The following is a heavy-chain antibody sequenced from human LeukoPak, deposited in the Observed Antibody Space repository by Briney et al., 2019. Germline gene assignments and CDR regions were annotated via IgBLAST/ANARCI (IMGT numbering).Heavy chain of an antibody. CDR1: GGSISSTNW. CDR3: AREGGFYRPLDY. Sequence: PSGTLSLICGVSGGSISSTNWWTRVRQPPGKGLEWIGEVHLGGRTNYNPSLESRLTMSVDLSENHISLKLTSVTAADTAVYYCAREGGFYRPLDYSGQGTLVTVSS. J-gene: IGHJ4*02. D-gene: IGHD3-3*01. CDR2: VHLGGRT. V-gene: IGHV4-4*02.